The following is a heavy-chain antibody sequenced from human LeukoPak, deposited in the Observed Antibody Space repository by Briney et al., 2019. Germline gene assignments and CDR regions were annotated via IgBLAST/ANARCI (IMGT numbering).Heavy chain of an antibody. Sequence: ASVKVSCKASGYTFTSYGISWVRQAPGQGLEWMGWISAYNGNTNYAQKLQGRATMTTDTSTSTAYMELRSLRSDDTAVYYCARDRSTGWSGYYLPSYYYGMDVWGQGTTVTVSS. D-gene: IGHD3-3*01. CDR1: GYTFTSYG. J-gene: IGHJ6*02. V-gene: IGHV1-18*01. CDR2: ISAYNGNT. CDR3: ARDRSTGWSGYYLPSYYYGMDV.